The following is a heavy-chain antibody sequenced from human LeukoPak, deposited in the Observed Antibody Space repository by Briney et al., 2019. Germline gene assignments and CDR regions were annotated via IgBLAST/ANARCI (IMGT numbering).Heavy chain of an antibody. CDR3: ANPFYGSGPRGY. CDR1: GFTISSYS. CDR2: ISENSKDI. J-gene: IGHJ4*02. D-gene: IGHD3-10*01. V-gene: IGHV3-21*04. Sequence: GGSLRLSCVASGFTISSYSMNWVRQAPGKGLEWVSSISENSKDIFYVDSVKGRFTISRDNAKNTLYLQMNSLRAEDTAIYYCANPFYGSGPRGYWGQGTLVTVSS.